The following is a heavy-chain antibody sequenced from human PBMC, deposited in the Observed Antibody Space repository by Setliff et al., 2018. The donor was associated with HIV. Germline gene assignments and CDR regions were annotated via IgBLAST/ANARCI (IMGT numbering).Heavy chain of an antibody. CDR1: GGSFSGYY. J-gene: IGHJ6*03. D-gene: IGHD3-3*01. CDR3: ARGSRQLTIFGVVFKTNYYFMDV. V-gene: IGHV4-34*01. CDR2: INHDRTT. Sequence: LSLTCAVYGGSFSGYYWSWIRQPPGKGLEWIGEINHDRTTNYNPSLKSRVTISVDTSKNQFSLTLNSVTAADTAVYYCARGSRQLTIFGVVFKTNYYFMDVWGKGTAVTAP.